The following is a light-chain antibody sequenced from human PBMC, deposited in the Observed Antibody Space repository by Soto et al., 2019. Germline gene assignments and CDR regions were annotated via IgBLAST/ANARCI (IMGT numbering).Light chain of an antibody. CDR2: DVS. J-gene: IGLJ1*01. CDR3: SSHTISNTRV. V-gene: IGLV2-14*01. CDR1: SSDVGAYNH. Sequence: QSALTQPASVSGSPGQSITISCTGTSSDVGAYNHVSWYQHHPGKAPKLMIYDVSNRPSGVSNRFSGSKSGYTASLTISGLLAEDEADYYCSSHTISNTRVFGTGTKVTAL.